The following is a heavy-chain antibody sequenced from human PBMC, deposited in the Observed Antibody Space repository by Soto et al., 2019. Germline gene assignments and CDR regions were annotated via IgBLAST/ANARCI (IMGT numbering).Heavy chain of an antibody. CDR2: IYYSGST. V-gene: IGHV4-59*01. D-gene: IGHD6-19*01. Sequence: SETLSLTCTVSGGSISSYYWSWIRQPPGKGLEWIGYIYYSGSTNYNPSLKSRVTISVDTSKNQFSLKLSSVTAADTAVYYCARTSIAVAGIDYWGQGTLVTVSS. CDR1: GGSISSYY. J-gene: IGHJ4*02. CDR3: ARTSIAVAGIDY.